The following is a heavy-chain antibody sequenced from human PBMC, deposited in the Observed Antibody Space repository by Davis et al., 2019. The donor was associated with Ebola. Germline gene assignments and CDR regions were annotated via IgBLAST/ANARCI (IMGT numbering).Heavy chain of an antibody. CDR2: FDPEDGET. D-gene: IGHD3-3*01. V-gene: IGHV1-24*01. CDR1: GYTLTELS. CDR3: ARREFLAWLGNWFDT. J-gene: IGHJ5*02. Sequence: ASVKVSCKVSGYTLTELSMHWVRQAPGKGLEWMGGFDPEDGETIYAQKFQGRVTMTEDTSTDTAYMELSSLRSEDTDVYYCARREFLAWLGNWFDTWGQGTLVTVSS.